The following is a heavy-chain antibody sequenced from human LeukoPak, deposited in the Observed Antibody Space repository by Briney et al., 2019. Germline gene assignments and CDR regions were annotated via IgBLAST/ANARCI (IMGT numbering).Heavy chain of an antibody. V-gene: IGHV3-74*01. J-gene: IGHJ5*02. Sequence: QAGGSLRLSCAASGFTFSSYWMHWVRQAPGKGLVWVSRINSDGSSTSYADSVKGQFTISRDNAKNTLYLQMNSLRAEDTAVYYCARDLGQYYDTSDNWFDPWGQRTLVTVSS. CDR1: GFTFSSYW. D-gene: IGHD3-22*01. CDR2: INSDGSST. CDR3: ARDLGQYYDTSDNWFDP.